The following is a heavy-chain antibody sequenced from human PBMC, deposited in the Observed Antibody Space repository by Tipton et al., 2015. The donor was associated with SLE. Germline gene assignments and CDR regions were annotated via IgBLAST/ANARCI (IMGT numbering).Heavy chain of an antibody. Sequence: GLVKPSETLSVTCTVSDGSISSSNYYWGWIRQPPGKGLEWIGSIFYTGSTYYNPSLKSRVSFSIDTSKNQFSLKLNSVTAADTAVYYCAAADAGYDTSWYRFDYWGRGTLVTVSS. CDR2: IFYTGST. CDR1: DGSISSSNYY. J-gene: IGHJ4*02. D-gene: IGHD2-2*01. V-gene: IGHV4-39*07. CDR3: AAADAGYDTSWYRFDY.